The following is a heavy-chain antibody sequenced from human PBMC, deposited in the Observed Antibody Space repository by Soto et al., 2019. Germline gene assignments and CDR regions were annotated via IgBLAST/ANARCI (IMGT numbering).Heavy chain of an antibody. D-gene: IGHD3-9*01. V-gene: IGHV1-18*01. J-gene: IGHJ4*02. CDR1: GCTFTSYG. CDR2: ISAYNGNT. Sequence: QVQLVQSGAEVKKPGASVKVSCKASGCTFTSYGISWVRQAPGQGLEWMGWISAYNGNTNYAQKLQGRVTMTTDTSTSTAYMELRSLRSDDTAVYYCARDPTLYDILTGEFDYWGQGTLVTVSS. CDR3: ARDPTLYDILTGEFDY.